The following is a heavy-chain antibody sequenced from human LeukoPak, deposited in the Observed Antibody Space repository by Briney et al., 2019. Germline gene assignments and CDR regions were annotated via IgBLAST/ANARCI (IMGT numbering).Heavy chain of an antibody. Sequence: PGGSLRLSCVASGFTFRSYYMNWVRQAPGKGLEWVSSITSSSSYIYYADSVKGRFTISRDNAKNSLWLQMDSLRADDTAVYYCARGPSSGYGTCWFDSWGQGALVTVSS. CDR2: ITSSSSYI. J-gene: IGHJ5*01. V-gene: IGHV3-21*06. D-gene: IGHD2-15*01. CDR1: GFTFRSYY. CDR3: ARGPSSGYGTCWFDS.